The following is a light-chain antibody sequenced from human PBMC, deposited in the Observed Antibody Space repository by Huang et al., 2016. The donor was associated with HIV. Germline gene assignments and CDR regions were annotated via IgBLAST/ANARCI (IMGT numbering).Light chain of an antibody. CDR3: QQSYSAPVT. CDR2: AGT. V-gene: IGKV1-39*01. CDR1: QSISSH. Sequence: DIQVTQSPSSLSASVGGRVTITCRTSQSISSHLSWYQLKPGQGPKLLIYAGTVLQSGVPSSFTGSGSGTDFTLTINSLQPEDFATYYCQQSYSAPVTFGGGTRVEVK. J-gene: IGKJ4*01.